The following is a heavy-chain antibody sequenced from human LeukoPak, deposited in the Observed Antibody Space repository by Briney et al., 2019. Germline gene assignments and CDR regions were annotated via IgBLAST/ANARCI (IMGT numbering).Heavy chain of an antibody. CDR1: GFPFSSYG. Sequence: PGGSLRLSCVASGFPFSSYGMHWVRQAPGKGLEWVAVVSYDGTSKYYADPVKGRFTISRDNSKNTLYVQMSSLRPEDTAVYYCAKDLSSAPHDENWAANRFDPWGQGTLVTVSS. D-gene: IGHD7-27*01. CDR2: VSYDGTSK. V-gene: IGHV3-30*18. J-gene: IGHJ5*02. CDR3: AKDLSSAPHDENWAANRFDP.